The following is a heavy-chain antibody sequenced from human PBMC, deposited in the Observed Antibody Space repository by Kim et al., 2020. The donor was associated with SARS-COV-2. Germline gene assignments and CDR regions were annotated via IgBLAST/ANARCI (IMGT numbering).Heavy chain of an antibody. CDR2: ISDSGSGT. J-gene: IGHJ4*02. Sequence: GGSLRLSCAASGYTFSNFAMTWVRQAPGKGLEWVSLISDSGSGTYYADSVKGRFTISRDNSKNTLYLQMESLRAEDTAVYYCTRSDCGGDCRKPDYWGQG. CDR1: GYTFSNFA. CDR3: TRSDCGGDCRKPDY. D-gene: IGHD2-21*02. V-gene: IGHV3-23*01.